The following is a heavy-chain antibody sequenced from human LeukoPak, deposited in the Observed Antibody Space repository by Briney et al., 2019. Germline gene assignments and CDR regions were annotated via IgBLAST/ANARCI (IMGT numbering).Heavy chain of an antibody. D-gene: IGHD6-13*01. CDR2: LDPRGGST. J-gene: IGHJ4*02. Sequence: ASVKVSCKPSGYTFTNYYTHWGRQAPGEGLEWMGVLDPRGGSTTYTQMFQGRVTMTRDTSTSTVYIELSSLRSEDTAVYYCARSHSSWYYFDYWGQGTLVTVSS. CDR1: GYTFTNYY. CDR3: ARSHSSWYYFDY. V-gene: IGHV1-46*01.